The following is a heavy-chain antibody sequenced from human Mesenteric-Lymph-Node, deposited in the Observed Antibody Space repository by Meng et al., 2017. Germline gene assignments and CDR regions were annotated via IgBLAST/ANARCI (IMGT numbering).Heavy chain of an antibody. CDR1: GFTFSSYG. D-gene: IGHD3-10*01. V-gene: IGHV3-33*01. Sequence: GESLKISCAASGFTFSSYGMHWVRQAPGKGLEWVAVIWYDGSNKYYADSVKGRFTISRDNSKNTLYLQMNSLRAEDTAVYYCARERNYYGSGSYWPGAFDIWGQGTMVTVSS. J-gene: IGHJ3*02. CDR2: IWYDGSNK. CDR3: ARERNYYGSGSYWPGAFDI.